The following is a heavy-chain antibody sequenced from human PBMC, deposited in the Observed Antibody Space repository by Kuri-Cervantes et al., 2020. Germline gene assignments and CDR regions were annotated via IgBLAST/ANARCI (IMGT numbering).Heavy chain of an antibody. CDR1: GGSFSGYY. V-gene: IGHV4-34*01. J-gene: IGHJ4*02. Sequence: SETLSLTCAVYGGSFSGYYWSWIRQPPGKGLEWIGEIYHSGSTNYNPSLKSRVTISVDTSKNQFSLKLSSVTAADTAVYYCARGRGGVVPAANADYWGQGTLVTVSS. CDR3: ARGRGGVVPAANADY. CDR2: IYHSGST. D-gene: IGHD2-2*01.